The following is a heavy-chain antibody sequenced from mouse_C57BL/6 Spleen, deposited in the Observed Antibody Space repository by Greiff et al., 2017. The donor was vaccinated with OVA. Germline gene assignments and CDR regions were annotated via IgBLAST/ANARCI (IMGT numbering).Heavy chain of an antibody. V-gene: IGHV1-59*01. J-gene: IGHJ2*01. Sequence: QVQLQQPGAELVRPGTSVKLSCKASGYTFTSYWMHWVKQRPGQGLEWIGVIDPSDSYTNYNQKFKGKATLTVDTSSSTAYMQLRSLTSEDSAVYYCATYYSNLFYFDYWGQGTTLTVSS. CDR1: GYTFTSYW. D-gene: IGHD2-5*01. CDR2: IDPSDSYT. CDR3: ATYYSNLFYFDY.